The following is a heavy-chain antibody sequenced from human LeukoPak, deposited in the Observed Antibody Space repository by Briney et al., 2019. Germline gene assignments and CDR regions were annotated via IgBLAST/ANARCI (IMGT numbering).Heavy chain of an antibody. CDR1: GFTFSSYE. CDR2: ISTTGSSI. D-gene: IGHD6-19*01. Sequence: GGSLRLSCAASGFTFSSYEMNWVRQPPGKGLEWVSYISTTGSSIYYADSVKGRFTISRDNVKNLLYLQMNSLKTEDTAVYYCTTDRYSSGWYEAFVSYYYYYMDVWGKGTTVTISS. V-gene: IGHV3-48*03. CDR3: TTDRYSSGWYEAFVSYYYYYMDV. J-gene: IGHJ6*03.